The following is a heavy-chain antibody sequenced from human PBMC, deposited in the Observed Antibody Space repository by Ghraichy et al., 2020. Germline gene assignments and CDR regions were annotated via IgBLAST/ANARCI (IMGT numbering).Heavy chain of an antibody. CDR2: IYYSGST. D-gene: IGHD2-2*01. V-gene: IGHV4-59*08. Sequence: SETLSLTCTVSGGAINNYYWSWIRQPPGKGLEWIGYIYYSGSTNYNPSLKSRVTISVDTSNNQFSLKLTSVTAADTAVYYCARQGGDCSSTSCSHDAFDIWGQGTMVTVSS. J-gene: IGHJ3*02. CDR1: GGAINNYY. CDR3: ARQGGDCSSTSCSHDAFDI.